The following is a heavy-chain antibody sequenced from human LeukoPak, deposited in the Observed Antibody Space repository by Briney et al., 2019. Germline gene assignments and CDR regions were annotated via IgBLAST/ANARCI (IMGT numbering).Heavy chain of an antibody. Sequence: GRSLRLSCAASGFTFSSYGMHWVRQAPGKGLEWVAVIWYDGSNKYYADSVKGRFTISRDNSKNTLYLQMNSLRAEDTAVYYCARDSMGIAVAGPFDYWGQGTLVTVSS. CDR1: GFTFSSYG. D-gene: IGHD6-19*01. J-gene: IGHJ4*02. CDR3: ARDSMGIAVAGPFDY. V-gene: IGHV3-33*01. CDR2: IWYDGSNK.